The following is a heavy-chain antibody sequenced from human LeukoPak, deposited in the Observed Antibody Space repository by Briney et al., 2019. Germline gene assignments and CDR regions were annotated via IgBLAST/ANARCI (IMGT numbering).Heavy chain of an antibody. V-gene: IGHV4-59*01. D-gene: IGHD1-7*01. J-gene: IGHJ3*02. CDR3: ASCWNYVDAFDI. CDR2: IYYSGST. Sequence: SETLSLTCTVSGGSISSYYWSWIRQPPGKGLEWIGYIYYSGSTNYNPSLKSRVTISVDTSKSQFSLKLSSVTAADTAVYYCASCWNYVDAFDIWGQGTMVTVSS. CDR1: GGSISSYY.